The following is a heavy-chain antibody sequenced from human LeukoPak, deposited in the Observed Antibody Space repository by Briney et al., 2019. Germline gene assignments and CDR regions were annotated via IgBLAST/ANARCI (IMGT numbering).Heavy chain of an antibody. Sequence: PSETLSLTCAVYGGSFSGYYWSWIRQPPGKGLEWIGYIYYSGTTSYNPSLKSRVTISVDTSKNQFSLKLSSVTAGDTAVYYCARGPGSGTYWAFDYWGQGTLVTVSS. CDR2: IYYSGTT. CDR3: ARGPGSGTYWAFDY. CDR1: GGSFSGYY. J-gene: IGHJ4*02. D-gene: IGHD1-26*01. V-gene: IGHV4-59*01.